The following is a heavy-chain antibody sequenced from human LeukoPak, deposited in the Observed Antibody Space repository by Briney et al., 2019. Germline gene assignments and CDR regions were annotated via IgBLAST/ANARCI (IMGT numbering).Heavy chain of an antibody. J-gene: IGHJ4*02. CDR1: GDSIRSYY. V-gene: IGHV4-59*01. D-gene: IGHD3-22*01. CDR2: IYYSGCT. CDR3: ARVNYDSSGYSYYFDH. Sequence: SETLSLTCSVSGDSIRSYYWSWLRQPPGKGLEWIGYIYYSGCTNYNPSLKSGVTISVDTSKNQFSLKLSSVTAADTAVYYCARVNYDSSGYSYYFDHWGQGALVTVSS.